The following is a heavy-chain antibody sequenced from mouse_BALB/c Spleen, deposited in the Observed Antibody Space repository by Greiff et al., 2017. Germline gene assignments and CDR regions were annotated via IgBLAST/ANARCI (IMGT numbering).Heavy chain of an antibody. V-gene: IGHV1-18*01. Sequence: EVQLQQSGPELVKPGASVKIPCKASGYTFTDYNMYWVKQSHGKSLEWIGDINPNNGGTIYNQKFKGKATLTVDKSSSTAYMELRSLTSEDTAVYYYARRVARHYAMDYWGQGTSVTVSS. D-gene: IGHD1-3*01. CDR3: ARRVARHYAMDY. CDR2: INPNNGGT. CDR1: GYTFTDYN. J-gene: IGHJ4*01.